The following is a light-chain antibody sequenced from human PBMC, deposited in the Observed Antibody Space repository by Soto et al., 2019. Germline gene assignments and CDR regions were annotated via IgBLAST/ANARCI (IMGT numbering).Light chain of an antibody. Sequence: QSALTQPASVSGSPGQSITISCTGTSSDVGGYNYVSWYQQHPGKAPKLMIYDVSNRPSGVSNRFSGSKSGNTASLTISGLQAEDDAVYYCSSYTSSSTPVVFGGGTKLTVL. CDR1: SSDVGGYNY. CDR2: DVS. CDR3: SSYTSSSTPVV. V-gene: IGLV2-14*01. J-gene: IGLJ2*01.